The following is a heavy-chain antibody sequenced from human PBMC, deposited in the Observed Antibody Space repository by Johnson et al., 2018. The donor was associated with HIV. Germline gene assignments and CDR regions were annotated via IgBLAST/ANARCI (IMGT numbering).Heavy chain of an antibody. Sequence: QVQLVESGGGVVQPGRSLRLSCAASGFTFSSYAMHWVRQAPGKGLEWVAVISYDGSNKYYADSVKGRFTISRDNSKNTLYVQMNSLRAEDTAVYYCATSGSHFAFDIWGQGTMVTVSS. J-gene: IGHJ3*02. CDR2: ISYDGSNK. V-gene: IGHV3-30-3*01. CDR3: ATSGSHFAFDI. D-gene: IGHD1-26*01. CDR1: GFTFSSYA.